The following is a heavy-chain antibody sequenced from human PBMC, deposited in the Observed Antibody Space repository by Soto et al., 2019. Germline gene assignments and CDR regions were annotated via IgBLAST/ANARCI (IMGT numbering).Heavy chain of an antibody. CDR1: GGTFSSYA. CDR2: TIPIFGTA. CDR3: AGPPLAMTTVTRGWFDP. J-gene: IGHJ5*02. D-gene: IGHD4-17*01. Sequence: QVQLLRSGAEVKKPGSSVKVSCKASGGTFSSYAISWVRQAPGQGLEWMGGTIPIFGTANYAQKFQGRVTITADESTSTACMELSSLRSEDTAVYYCAGPPLAMTTVTRGWFDPWGQGTLVTVSS. V-gene: IGHV1-69*01.